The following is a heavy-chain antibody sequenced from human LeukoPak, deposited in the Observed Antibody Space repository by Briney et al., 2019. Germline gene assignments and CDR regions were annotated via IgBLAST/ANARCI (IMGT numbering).Heavy chain of an antibody. Sequence: PSDTLSLTCAVSGYSISSSNWWGWFRQPPGKGLEWIGYIYYSGSAYYNTSLNSRITMSVDTSKNQFSLKLSSVTAVDTAVYYCARNQAVASNLGAMDIWGQGTMVIVSS. V-gene: IGHV4-28*01. CDR2: IYYSGSA. CDR3: ARNQAVASNLGAMDI. CDR1: GYSISSSNW. D-gene: IGHD6-19*01. J-gene: IGHJ3*02.